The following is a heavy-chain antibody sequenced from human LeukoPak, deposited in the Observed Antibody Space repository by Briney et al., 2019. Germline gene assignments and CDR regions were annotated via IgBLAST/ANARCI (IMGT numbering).Heavy chain of an antibody. CDR3: ARDHSVGYCTNGVCYYFDY. CDR2: ISYDGSNK. CDR1: GFTFSSYA. J-gene: IGHJ4*02. V-gene: IGHV3-30*04. Sequence: GGSLRLSCAASGFTFSSYAMHWVRQAPGKGLEWVAVISYDGSNKYYADSVKGQFTISRDNSKNTLYLQMNSLRAEDTAVYYCARDHSVGYCTNGVCYYFDYWGQGTLVTVSS. D-gene: IGHD2-8*01.